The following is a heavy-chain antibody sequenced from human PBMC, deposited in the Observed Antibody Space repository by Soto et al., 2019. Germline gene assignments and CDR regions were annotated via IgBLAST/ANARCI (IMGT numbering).Heavy chain of an antibody. CDR3: AKGPTYCGGDCYSDY. J-gene: IGHJ4*02. CDR1: GFTFGFNA. Sequence: PGGSLRLSCAATGFTFGFNALSWVRQAPGKGLEWVSSISAGGVSTNYADSVRGRSTISRDNSKNTLYLQMNSLRAEDTAVYYCAKGPTYCGGDCYSDYWGQGTLVTVSS. CDR2: ISAGGVST. V-gene: IGHV3-23*01. D-gene: IGHD2-21*02.